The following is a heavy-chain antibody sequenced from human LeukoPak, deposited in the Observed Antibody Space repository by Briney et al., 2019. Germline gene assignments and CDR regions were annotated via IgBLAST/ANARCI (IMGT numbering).Heavy chain of an antibody. CDR1: GGSFSGYH. Sequence: SETLSLTCAVYGGSFSGYHWSWIRQPPGKGLEWIGEINHSGSTNYNPSLKSRVTISVDTSKNQFSLRLSSVTAADTAVYYCARGRGRWLQSGHFDYWGQGTLVTVSS. CDR3: ARGRGRWLQSGHFDY. V-gene: IGHV4-34*01. CDR2: INHSGST. D-gene: IGHD5-24*01. J-gene: IGHJ4*02.